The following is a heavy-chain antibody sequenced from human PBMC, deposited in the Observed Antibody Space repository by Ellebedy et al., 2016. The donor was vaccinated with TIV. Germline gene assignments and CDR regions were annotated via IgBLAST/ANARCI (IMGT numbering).Heavy chain of an antibody. D-gene: IGHD4-11*01. CDR2: ISVYNGNT. CDR1: GYTFTNYA. J-gene: IGHJ5*02. Sequence: AASVKVSCKASGYTFTNYAIHWVRQAPGQGLEWIGRISVYNGNTDYAQKVQGRVTMTTDTSTSTAYMGLRSLRSDDAAVYYCARGYGNYDNWFDPWGQGTLVTVSS. CDR3: ARGYGNYDNWFDP. V-gene: IGHV1-18*01.